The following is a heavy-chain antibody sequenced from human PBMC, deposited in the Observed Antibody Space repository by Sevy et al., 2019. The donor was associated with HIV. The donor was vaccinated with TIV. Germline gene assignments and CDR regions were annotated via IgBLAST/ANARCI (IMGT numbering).Heavy chain of an antibody. CDR1: GGSLRSYY. V-gene: IGHV4-59*13. CDR3: ARGSFGSGY. Sequence: SETLSLTCTVSGGSLRSYYWSWIRQPPGKGLEWIGYIYYSGSTNYNPSLKSRVTISVDTSKNQFSLNLSSVTAADTAVYYCARGSFGSGYWGRGTLVTVSS. CDR2: IYYSGST. D-gene: IGHD5-18*01. J-gene: IGHJ4*02.